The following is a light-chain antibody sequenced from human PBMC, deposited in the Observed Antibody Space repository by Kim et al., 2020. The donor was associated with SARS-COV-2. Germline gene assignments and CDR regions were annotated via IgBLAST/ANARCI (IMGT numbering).Light chain of an antibody. V-gene: IGLV7-46*01. CDR1: TGAVTSGHY. J-gene: IGLJ3*02. CDR3: LLSYTGARV. Sequence: QAVVTQAPSLTVSPGGTVTLTCGSSTGAVTSGHYPYWFQQRPGQAPRTLIYDTSKKHSWTPARFSGSLLGGKAALTLSGAQTEDEADYYCLLSYTGARVFGGGTQLTVL. CDR2: DTS.